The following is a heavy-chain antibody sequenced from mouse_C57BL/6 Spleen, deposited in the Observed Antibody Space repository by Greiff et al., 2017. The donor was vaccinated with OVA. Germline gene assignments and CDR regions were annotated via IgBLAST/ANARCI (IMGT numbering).Heavy chain of an antibody. V-gene: IGHV3-6*01. Sequence: VKLLESGPGLVKPSQSLSLTCSVTGYSITSGYYWNWIRQFPGNKLEWMGYISYDGSNNYNPSLKNRISITRDTSKNQFFLKLNSVTTEDTATYYCAREGDWDGFAYWGQGTLVTVSA. J-gene: IGHJ3*01. CDR2: ISYDGSN. CDR3: AREGDWDGFAY. CDR1: GYSITSGYY. D-gene: IGHD4-1*01.